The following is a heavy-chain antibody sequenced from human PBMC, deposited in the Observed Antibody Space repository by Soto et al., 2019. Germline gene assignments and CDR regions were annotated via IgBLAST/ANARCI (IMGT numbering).Heavy chain of an antibody. V-gene: IGHV3-9*01. CDR2: ISWNSGSI. D-gene: IGHD4-17*01. CDR1: GFTFDDYA. J-gene: IGHJ4*02. CDR3: AKEVDYGDYVGFDY. Sequence: PGGSLRLSCAASGFTFDDYAMHWVRQAPGKGLEWVSGISWNSGSIGYADSVKGRFTISRDNAKNSLYLQMNSLRAEDTALYYCAKEVDYGDYVGFDYWGQGTLVTVSS.